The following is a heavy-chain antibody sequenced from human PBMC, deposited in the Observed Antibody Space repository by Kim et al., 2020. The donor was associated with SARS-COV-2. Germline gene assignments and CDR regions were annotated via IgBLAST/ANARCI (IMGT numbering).Heavy chain of an antibody. D-gene: IGHD1-20*01. Sequence: GGSLRLSCAASGFTFSDYYMSWIRQAPGKGLEWVSYISSSGSTIYYADSVKGRFTISRDNAKNSLYLQMNSLRAEDTAVYYCARDRRGDANNWNDVWGLDYWGQGTLVTVSS. CDR3: ARDRRGDANNWNDVWGLDY. V-gene: IGHV3-11*01. CDR1: GFTFSDYY. J-gene: IGHJ4*02. CDR2: ISSSGSTI.